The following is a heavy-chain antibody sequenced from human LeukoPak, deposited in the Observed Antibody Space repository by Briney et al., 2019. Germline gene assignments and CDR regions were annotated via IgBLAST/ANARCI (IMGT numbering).Heavy chain of an antibody. D-gene: IGHD1-1*01. CDR3: ERRTAAAGIDY. Sequence: PSETLSLTCTVSGASISSANHYWCWIRQPPGKRLEWIGNIYYSGTTFYNPSLNGRVTISIDTSKNQFSLKLKSVTAADTGVYYCERRTAAAGIDYWGQGILVAVSS. CDR2: IYYSGTT. J-gene: IGHJ4*02. CDR1: GASISSANHY. V-gene: IGHV4-39*01.